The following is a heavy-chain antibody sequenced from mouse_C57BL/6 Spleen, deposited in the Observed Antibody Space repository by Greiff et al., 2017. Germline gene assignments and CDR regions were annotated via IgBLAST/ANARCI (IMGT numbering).Heavy chain of an antibody. J-gene: IGHJ1*03. CDR3: ARGGYSNRWYFDV. D-gene: IGHD2-5*01. CDR2: IDPSDSET. V-gene: IGHV1-52*01. Sequence: QVQLQQPGAELVRPGSSVKLSCKASGYTFTSYWMHWVKQRPIQGLEWIGNIDPSDSETHYNQKFKDKATLTVDKSSSTAYMQLSSLTSEDSAVYYCARGGYSNRWYFDVWGTGTTVTVSS. CDR1: GYTFTSYW.